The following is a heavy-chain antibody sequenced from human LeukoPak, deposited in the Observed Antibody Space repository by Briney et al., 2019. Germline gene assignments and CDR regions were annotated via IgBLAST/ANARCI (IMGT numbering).Heavy chain of an antibody. V-gene: IGHV3-21*01. CDR3: ARDYYDSSGIYYFDY. CDR2: ISSSSSYI. Sequence: GGSLRLSCAASGFTFSSYSMNWVRQAPGKGLEWVSSISSSSSYIYYADSVKGRFTISRDNAKNSLYLQMSSLRAEDTAVYYCARDYYDSSGIYYFDYWGQGTLVTVSS. CDR1: GFTFSSYS. J-gene: IGHJ4*02. D-gene: IGHD3-22*01.